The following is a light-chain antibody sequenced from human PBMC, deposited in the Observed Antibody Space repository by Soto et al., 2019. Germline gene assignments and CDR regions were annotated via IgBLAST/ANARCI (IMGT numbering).Light chain of an antibody. CDR1: QDISKY. CDR2: DAS. V-gene: IGKV1-33*01. CDR3: QQYGNLPLT. J-gene: IGKJ4*01. Sequence: DIQMTQSPSTLSASVGDRVTITCQASQDISKYLNWFQQKPGRAPKLLIYDASNLETGVPSRFRGTGSGTHFTFTITSLQREDFATYFCQQYGNLPLTFGGGTKVDI.